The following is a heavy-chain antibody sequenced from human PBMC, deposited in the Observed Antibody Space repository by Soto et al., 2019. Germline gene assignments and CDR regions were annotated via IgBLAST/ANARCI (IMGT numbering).Heavy chain of an antibody. Sequence: ESGGGLVKPGGSLRLSCAASGFTFSSYSMNWVRQAPGKGLEWVSSISSSSSYIYYADSVKGRFTISRDNAKNSLYLQMNSRRAEDTAVYYWARSPKDRYCSGGSCYSSIWYFDLWGRGTLGTGSS. CDR2: ISSSSSYI. J-gene: IGHJ2*01. D-gene: IGHD2-15*01. CDR3: ARSPKDRYCSGGSCYSSIWYFDL. CDR1: GFTFSSYS. V-gene: IGHV3-21*01.